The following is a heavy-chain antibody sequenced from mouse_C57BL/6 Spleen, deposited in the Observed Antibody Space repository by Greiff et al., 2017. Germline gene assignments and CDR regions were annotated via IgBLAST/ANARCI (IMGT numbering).Heavy chain of an antibody. J-gene: IGHJ2*01. CDR2: ISDGGSYT. CDR3: AREGVPFDY. V-gene: IGHV5-4*01. CDR1: GFTFSSYA. Sequence: EVHLVESGGGLVKPGGSLKLSCAASGFTFSSYAMSWVRQTPEKRLEWVATISDGGSYTYYPDNVKGRFTISRDNAKNNLYLQMSHLKSEDTAMYYFAREGVPFDYWGQGTTLTVSS.